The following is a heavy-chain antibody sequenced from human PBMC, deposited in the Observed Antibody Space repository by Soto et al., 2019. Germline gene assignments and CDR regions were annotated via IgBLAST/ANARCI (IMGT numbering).Heavy chain of an antibody. D-gene: IGHD3-10*01. V-gene: IGHV4-31*03. CDR1: GGSISSGGYY. Sequence: LSLTCTVSGGSISSGGYYWSWIRQHPGKGLEWIGYIYYSGSTYYNPSLKSRVTISVDTSKNQFSLKLSSVTAADTAVYYCARLVYDTRLNYMYFDFWGPGTLVTVSS. CDR2: IYYSGST. J-gene: IGHJ4*02. CDR3: ARLVYDTRLNYMYFDF.